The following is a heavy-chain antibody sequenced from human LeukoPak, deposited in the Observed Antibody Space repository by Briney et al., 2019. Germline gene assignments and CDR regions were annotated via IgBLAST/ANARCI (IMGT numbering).Heavy chain of an antibody. J-gene: IGHJ4*02. Sequence: GKSLRLSCAASGFTFSTYAMHWVRQAPGKGLEWVAVISYDGSNKYYADSVKGRFTISRDNSKDTLNLQIDSLRTEDTAVYYCSRDQCSNVNCYVDYWGQGTLVTVSS. CDR1: GFTFSTYA. V-gene: IGHV3-30-3*01. CDR3: SRDQCSNVNCYVDY. CDR2: ISYDGSNK. D-gene: IGHD2-15*01.